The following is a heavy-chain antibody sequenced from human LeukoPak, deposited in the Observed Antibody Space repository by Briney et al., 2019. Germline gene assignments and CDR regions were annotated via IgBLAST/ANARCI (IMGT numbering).Heavy chain of an antibody. CDR3: ATWNSDWEFAY. CDR2: IKEDGSDK. V-gene: IGHV3-7*05. J-gene: IGHJ4*02. Sequence: GGSLRLSCAASGFTFSNYWMTWVRQAPGKGLEWVAHIKEDGSDKYYVDSVTGRFTISRDNTKNSLYLQMSSLRAEDTAVYYCATWNSDWEFAYWGQGTLVSVSS. CDR1: GFTFSNYW. D-gene: IGHD1/OR15-1a*01.